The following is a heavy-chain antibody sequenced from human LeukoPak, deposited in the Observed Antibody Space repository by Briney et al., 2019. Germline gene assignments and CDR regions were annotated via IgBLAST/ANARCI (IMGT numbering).Heavy chain of an antibody. Sequence: GGSLRLSCAASGFTFSSYSMNWVRQAPGKGLEWVSSISSSSSYIYYADSVKGRFTISRDNAKNSLYLQMNSLRAEDTAVYYCARDRAGSSSEKDNYHYYGMDVWGQGTTVTVSS. D-gene: IGHD6-6*01. CDR1: GFTFSSYS. CDR2: ISSSSSYI. CDR3: ARDRAGSSSEKDNYHYYGMDV. J-gene: IGHJ6*02. V-gene: IGHV3-21*01.